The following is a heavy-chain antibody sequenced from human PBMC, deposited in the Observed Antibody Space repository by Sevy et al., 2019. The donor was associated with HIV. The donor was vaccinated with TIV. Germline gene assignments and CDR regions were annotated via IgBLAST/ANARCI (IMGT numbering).Heavy chain of an antibody. CDR1: GGTFSSYG. J-gene: IGHJ4*02. Sequence: ATVKVSCKASGGTFSSYGISWVRQAPRQGLERMVGIIPILGTVNYAQKFQGRVTITADESTKSAYMELSSLRSEDTPVYYCARGGGNGWYYFDYWGQETLVTVSS. D-gene: IGHD6-19*01. CDR3: ARGGGNGWYYFDY. V-gene: IGHV1-69*13. CDR2: IIPILGTV.